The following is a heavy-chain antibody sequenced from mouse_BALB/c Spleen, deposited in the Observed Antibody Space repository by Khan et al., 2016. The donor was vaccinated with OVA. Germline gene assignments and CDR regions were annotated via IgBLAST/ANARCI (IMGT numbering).Heavy chain of an antibody. CDR2: ISPGSGDT. V-gene: IGHV1-77*01. D-gene: IGHD1-2*01. CDR3: ARRNYFGYTFAY. Sequence: QVQLKQSGAELARPGASVKLSCKASGYTFTDYYINWVKQSPGQGLEWIGEISPGSGDTYYNERFKGKATLTADKSSSTAYMQLSSLTSEASAVYCCARRNYFGYTFAYWGQGTLVTVSA. CDR1: GYTFTDYY. J-gene: IGHJ3*01.